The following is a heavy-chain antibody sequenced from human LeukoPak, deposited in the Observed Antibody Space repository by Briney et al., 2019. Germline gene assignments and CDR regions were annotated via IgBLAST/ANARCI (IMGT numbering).Heavy chain of an antibody. J-gene: IGHJ4*02. Sequence: GGSLRLSCAASGFTFSTYAMSWVRQAPGKGLEWVSGISGSGGSTYYADSVKGRFTISRDNSKNTLYLRMNSLTAADTAVYYCARDQDWAFDYWGQGTLVTVSS. V-gene: IGHV3-23*01. CDR3: ARDQDWAFDY. CDR2: ISGSGGST. D-gene: IGHD3/OR15-3a*01. CDR1: GFTFSTYA.